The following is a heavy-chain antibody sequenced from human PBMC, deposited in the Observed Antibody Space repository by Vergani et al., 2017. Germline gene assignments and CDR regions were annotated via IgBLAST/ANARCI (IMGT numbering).Heavy chain of an antibody. J-gene: IGHJ4*02. D-gene: IGHD3-22*01. V-gene: IGHV4-59*08. Sequence: QVQLQESGPGLVKPSETLSLTCSVSGGSISSNFWSWVRRPPGKGLEWIGSIYYSGSTYYNPSLKSRVTISVDTSKNQFSLKLSSVTAADTAVYYCARTVLSSGYFDYWGQGTLVTVSS. CDR1: GGSISSNF. CDR2: IYYSGST. CDR3: ARTVLSSGYFDY.